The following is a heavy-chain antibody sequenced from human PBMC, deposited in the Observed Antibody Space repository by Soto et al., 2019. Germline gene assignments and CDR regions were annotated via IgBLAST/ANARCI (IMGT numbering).Heavy chain of an antibody. V-gene: IGHV4-4*07. CDR1: GASISGFY. Sequence: SETLSLTCTVSGASISGFYWSWIRKSAGKGLEWIGRIYATGTTDYNPSLKSRVMMSVDTSKKQFSLKLRSVTAADTAMYYCARDRGYRSGSFGSWGQGVLVTVS. CDR2: IYATGTT. J-gene: IGHJ5*02. D-gene: IGHD5-18*01. CDR3: ARDRGYRSGSFGS.